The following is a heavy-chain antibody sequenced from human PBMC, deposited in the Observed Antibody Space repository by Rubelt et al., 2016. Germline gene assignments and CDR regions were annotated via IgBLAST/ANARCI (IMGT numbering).Heavy chain of an antibody. J-gene: IGHJ6*03. CDR2: IYQSGST. D-gene: IGHD7-27*01. Sequence: MRGEWIGSIYQSGSTNYNPSLKSRVTISVDTPKNQFSLKLSSVTAADTAVYYCARTGDSTGFYYYYMDVWGKGTTVTVSS. V-gene: IGHV4-59*01. CDR3: ARTGDSTGFYYYYMDV.